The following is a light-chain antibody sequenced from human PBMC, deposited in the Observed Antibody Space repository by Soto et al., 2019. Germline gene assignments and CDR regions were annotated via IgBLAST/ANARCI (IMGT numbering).Light chain of an antibody. J-gene: IGKJ2*01. V-gene: IGKV3-20*01. CDR2: GAS. Sequence: EIVLTQSPDTLSLSPGEGATLSCRASQRISSSYLAWYQQAPGQAPRLLIYGASSRATGVPDRFSGSGSGTVFTLTISRLDPEDFALYYCHQYGTSPFTFGQGTNLEI. CDR1: QRISSSY. CDR3: HQYGTSPFT.